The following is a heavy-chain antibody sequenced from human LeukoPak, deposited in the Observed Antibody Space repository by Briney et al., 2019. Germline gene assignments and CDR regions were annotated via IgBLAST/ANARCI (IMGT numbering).Heavy chain of an antibody. J-gene: IGHJ6*02. CDR3: AKDQACGPGTPYGMDV. CDR2: ISGSGSTT. Sequence: GGSLRLSCAASGVTFSSYAMNWVRQAPGKGLEWVSGISGSGSTTYYAVSVEGRFTISRDKSKSTVYLQMNSLRAEDTAVYYCAKDQACGPGTPYGMDVGGQGTTVTVSS. CDR1: GVTFSSYA. D-gene: IGHD1-1*01. V-gene: IGHV3-23*01.